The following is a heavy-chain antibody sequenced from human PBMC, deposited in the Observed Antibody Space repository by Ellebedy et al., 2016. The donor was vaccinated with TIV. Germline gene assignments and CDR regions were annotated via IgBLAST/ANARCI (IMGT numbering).Heavy chain of an antibody. V-gene: IGHV4-34*01. CDR1: GGSFSGYY. D-gene: IGHD2-15*01. CDR3: ARSTTPYYYYYMDV. CDR2: INHSGST. Sequence: GSLRLXXAVYGGSFSGYYWSWIRQPPGKGLEWIGEINHSGSTNYNPSLKSRVTISVDTSKNQFSLKLSSVTAADTAVYYCARSTTPYYYYYMDVWGKGTTVTVSS. J-gene: IGHJ6*03.